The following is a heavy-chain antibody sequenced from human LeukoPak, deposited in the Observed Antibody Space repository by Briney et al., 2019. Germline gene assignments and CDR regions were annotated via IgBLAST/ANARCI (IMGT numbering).Heavy chain of an antibody. CDR2: INRSGST. Sequence: SETLSLTCAVYGGSFSGYYWSWIRQPPGKGLEWIGEINRSGSTNYNPSLKSRVTISVDTSKNQFSLKLSSVTAADTAVYYCARQPDRRQLVLWGQGALVTVSS. D-gene: IGHD6-13*01. J-gene: IGHJ1*01. V-gene: IGHV4-34*01. CDR3: ARQPDRRQLVL. CDR1: GGSFSGYY.